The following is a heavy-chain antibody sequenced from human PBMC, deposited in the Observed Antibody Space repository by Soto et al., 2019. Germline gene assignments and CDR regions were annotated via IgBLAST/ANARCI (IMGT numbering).Heavy chain of an antibody. CDR3: VRGEVLMDV. CDR2: ISAYNGNT. Sequence: EASVKVSCKASGYTLTSYGISWVRQAPGQGLEWMGWISAYNGNTNYAQTFQGWVTMTRDTSISTAYMELSRLRSDDTAVYYCVRGEVLMDVWGQGTTVTVSS. CDR1: GYTLTSYG. D-gene: IGHD2-8*01. V-gene: IGHV1-18*01. J-gene: IGHJ6*02.